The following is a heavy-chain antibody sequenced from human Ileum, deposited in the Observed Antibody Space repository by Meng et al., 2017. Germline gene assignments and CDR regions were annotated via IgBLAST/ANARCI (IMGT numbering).Heavy chain of an antibody. D-gene: IGHD4-23*01. CDR3: ARHGGYSQDF. V-gene: IGHV4-4*02. CDR2: ISHSGSA. Sequence: QVQLQEAGPGLVRPSGTLSLTCAVSSGSISSNTYWSWVRQPPGKGLEWIEQISHSGSAYYNPSLKSRVTMSVDKSKSQFSLMLTSVTAADTAIYYCARHGGYSQDFWGQGTLVTVSS. CDR1: SGSISSNTY. J-gene: IGHJ4*02.